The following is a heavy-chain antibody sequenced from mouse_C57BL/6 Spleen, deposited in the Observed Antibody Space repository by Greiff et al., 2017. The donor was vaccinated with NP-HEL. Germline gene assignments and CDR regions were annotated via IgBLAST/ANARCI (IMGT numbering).Heavy chain of an antibody. Sequence: QVQLQQSGAELVRPGASVKLSCKASGYTFTDYYINWVKQRPGQGLEWIARIYPGSGNTYYNEKFKGKATLTAEKSSSTAYMQLSSLTSKDSAVYFCARSGSTTVVGYFDYWGQGTTLTVSS. CDR2: IYPGSGNT. V-gene: IGHV1-76*01. D-gene: IGHD1-1*01. CDR1: GYTFTDYY. CDR3: ARSGSTTVVGYFDY. J-gene: IGHJ2*01.